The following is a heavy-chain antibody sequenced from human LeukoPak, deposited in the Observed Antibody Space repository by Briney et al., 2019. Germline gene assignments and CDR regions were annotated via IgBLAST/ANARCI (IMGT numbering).Heavy chain of an antibody. J-gene: IGHJ4*02. CDR3: AREMYHYDATGRDY. D-gene: IGHD3-22*01. CDR1: GGSISSGSYY. V-gene: IGHV4-39*07. Sequence: PSETLSLTCTVSGGSISSGSYYWGWLRQPPGTGLEWFGTIYRSGTTYYNPSLNSRVTMSIDTSKNQFSLKVSSVTAADTAVYFCAREMYHYDATGRDYWGQGTLVTVSS. CDR2: IYRSGTT.